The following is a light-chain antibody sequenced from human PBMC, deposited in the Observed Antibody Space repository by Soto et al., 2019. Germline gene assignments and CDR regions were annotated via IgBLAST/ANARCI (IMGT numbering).Light chain of an antibody. Sequence: PWQRPTLSFMASQRISTYLASYQVKPGHAPRLLIYDASIRATGVPARFSGSGSGTDFSLTLRSLEPEDVAVYYCHQRKSWPRTFGQGTKVDIK. CDR3: HQRKSWPRT. V-gene: IGKV3-11*01. J-gene: IGKJ1*01. CDR1: QRISTY. CDR2: DAS.